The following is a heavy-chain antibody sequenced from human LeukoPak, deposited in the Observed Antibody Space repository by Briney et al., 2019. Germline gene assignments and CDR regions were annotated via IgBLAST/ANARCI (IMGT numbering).Heavy chain of an antibody. CDR2: INPNSGGT. CDR1: GYTFTGYY. J-gene: IGHJ4*02. CDR3: ARGDYYDSSVYYYD. V-gene: IGHV1-2*02. D-gene: IGHD3-22*01. Sequence: ASVKVSCKASGYTFTGYYIHWVRQAPGQRLEWMGWINPNSGGTNSAQKFQGRVTMTRDTSISTAYMDLSSLRSDDTAVYYCARGDYYDSSVYYYDWGQGTLVTVSS.